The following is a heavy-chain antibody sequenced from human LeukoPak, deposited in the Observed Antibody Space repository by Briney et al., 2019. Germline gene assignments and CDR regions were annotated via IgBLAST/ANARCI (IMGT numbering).Heavy chain of an antibody. V-gene: IGHV1-18*01. J-gene: IGHJ5*02. CDR3: ARERQWLGRGWFDP. CDR1: GYTFTSYV. D-gene: IGHD6-19*01. Sequence: ASVKVSCKASGYTFTSYVISWVRQAPGQGLEWMGWISAYNGNTNYAQKLQGRVTMTTDTSTSTAYMELRSLRSDDTAVYYCARERQWLGRGWFDPWGQGTLVTVSS. CDR2: ISAYNGNT.